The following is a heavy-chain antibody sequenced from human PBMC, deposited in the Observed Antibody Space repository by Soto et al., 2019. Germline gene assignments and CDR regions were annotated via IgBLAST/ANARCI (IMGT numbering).Heavy chain of an antibody. CDR1: GFTFSSYG. CDR2: IWLDGSNK. D-gene: IGHD5-18*01. CDR3: ARGLWSFDY. V-gene: IGHV3-33*01. J-gene: IGHJ4*02. Sequence: QVQLVESGGGVVQPGRSLRLSCAASGFTFSSYGMHWVRQAPGKGLEWVAVIWLDGSNKHYADSVKGRFTISRDNSKTPMSMQMISLRAEDTAVYYCARGLWSFDYWGQGNLVTVSS.